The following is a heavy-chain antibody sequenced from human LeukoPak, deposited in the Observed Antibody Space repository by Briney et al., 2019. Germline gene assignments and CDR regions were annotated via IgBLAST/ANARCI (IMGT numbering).Heavy chain of an antibody. D-gene: IGHD6-13*01. CDR1: GFNFSSYS. CDR3: ARDLDDSSSLSRWFDP. V-gene: IGHV3-21*01. CDR2: ISSSSRYI. J-gene: IGHJ5*02. Sequence: GGSLRLSCAASGFNFSSYSMNWARQAPGKGLEWVSSISSSSRYIYNADSVKGRITISRDNSKNTLYLQMNSLRAEDTAVYYCARDLDDSSSLSRWFDPWGQGTLVTVSS.